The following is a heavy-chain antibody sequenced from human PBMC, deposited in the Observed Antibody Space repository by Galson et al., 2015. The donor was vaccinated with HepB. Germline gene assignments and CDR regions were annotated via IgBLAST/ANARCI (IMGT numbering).Heavy chain of an antibody. CDR3: ARGDISSGWPLQDY. V-gene: IGHV1-69*02. Sequence: SVKVSCKASGGTFSSYTISWVRQAPGQGLEWMGRIIPILGIANYAQKFQGRVTITADKSTSTAYMELSSLRSEDTAVYYCARGDISSGWPLQDYWGQGTLVTVSS. D-gene: IGHD6-19*01. CDR1: GGTFSSYT. J-gene: IGHJ4*02. CDR2: IIPILGIA.